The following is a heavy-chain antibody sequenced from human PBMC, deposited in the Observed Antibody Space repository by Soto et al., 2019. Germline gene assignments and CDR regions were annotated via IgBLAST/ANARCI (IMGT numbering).Heavy chain of an antibody. V-gene: IGHV4-59*01. CDR3: GNFYDSGVYFGY. D-gene: IGHD3-22*01. Sequence: SETLSLTCTVSGGSISSYYWSWIRQPPGKGLEWIGYIYYSGSTNYNPSLKSRVTISVDTSKNQFSLKLSSVTAADTAVYYCGNFYDSGVYFGYWGEGTLVTVPS. CDR1: GGSISSYY. CDR2: IYYSGST. J-gene: IGHJ4*02.